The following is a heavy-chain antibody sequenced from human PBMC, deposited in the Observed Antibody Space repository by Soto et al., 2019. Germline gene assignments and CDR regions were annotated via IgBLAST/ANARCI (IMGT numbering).Heavy chain of an antibody. Sequence: QVPLQESGPGLVKPSETLSLTCTVSGGSISSYYWSWIRQPPGKGLEWIGYIYYSGSTNYNPSLKSRVTISVDTSKNQFSLKLSSVTAADTAVYYCARDYYDSSGYYTYWYFDLWGRGTLVTVSS. CDR1: GGSISSYY. CDR3: ARDYYDSSGYYTYWYFDL. CDR2: IYYSGST. V-gene: IGHV4-59*01. J-gene: IGHJ2*01. D-gene: IGHD3-22*01.